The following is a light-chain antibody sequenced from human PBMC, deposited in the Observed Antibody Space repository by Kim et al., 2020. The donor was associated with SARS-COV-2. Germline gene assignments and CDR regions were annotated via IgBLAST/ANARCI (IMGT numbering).Light chain of an antibody. Sequence: PGGTVTLTYDSSTGAVTSDNFPYWFQQKPGQAPRTLIYDTGNRHSWTPARFSGSLLGGKAALTLSAAQAEDEADYYCLLSYSDSRVFGGGTQLTVL. CDR1: TGAVTSDNF. J-gene: IGLJ2*01. V-gene: IGLV7-46*01. CDR2: DTG. CDR3: LLSYSDSRV.